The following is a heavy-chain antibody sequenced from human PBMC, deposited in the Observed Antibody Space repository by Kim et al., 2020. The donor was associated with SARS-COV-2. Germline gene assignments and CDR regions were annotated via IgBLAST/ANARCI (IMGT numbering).Heavy chain of an antibody. CDR2: IYYSGST. CDR3: ARESGGYSQPFDY. Sequence: SETLSLTCTVSGGSISSSSYYWGWIRQPPGKGLEWIGSIYYSGSTYYNPSLKSRVTISVDTSKNQFSLKLSSVTAADTAVYYCARESGGYSQPFDYWGQGTLVTVSS. D-gene: IGHD5-18*01. J-gene: IGHJ4*02. CDR1: GGSISSSSYY. V-gene: IGHV4-39*07.